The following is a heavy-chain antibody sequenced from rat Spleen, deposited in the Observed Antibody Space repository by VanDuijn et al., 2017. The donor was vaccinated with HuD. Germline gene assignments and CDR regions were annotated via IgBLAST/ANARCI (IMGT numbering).Heavy chain of an antibody. CDR3: ARAGYLRDWYFDF. D-gene: IGHD2-2*01. V-gene: IGHV5-29*01. CDR1: FY. J-gene: IGHJ1*01. Sequence: FYMAWVRQAPTKGLEWVATISYDDRSTYYRDSVKGRFTISRDNTKNTLYLQMDNLRSEDTATYYCARAGYLRDWYFDFWGPGTMVTVSS. CDR2: ISYDDRST.